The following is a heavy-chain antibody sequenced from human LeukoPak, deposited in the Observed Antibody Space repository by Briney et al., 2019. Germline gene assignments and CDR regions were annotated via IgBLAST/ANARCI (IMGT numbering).Heavy chain of an antibody. V-gene: IGHV1-2*06. J-gene: IGHJ4*02. CDR2: INPNSGGT. Sequence: GASVKVSCKASGYTFTGYYMHWVRQAPGQGLEWMGRINPNSGGTNYAQKFQGRVTMTRDTSISTAYMELSRLRSDDTAVYYCASNTDYYDSSGCFDYWGQGTLVTVPS. D-gene: IGHD3-22*01. CDR1: GYTFTGYY. CDR3: ASNTDYYDSSGCFDY.